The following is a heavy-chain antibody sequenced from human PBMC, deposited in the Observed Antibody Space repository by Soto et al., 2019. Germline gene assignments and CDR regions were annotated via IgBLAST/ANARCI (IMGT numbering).Heavy chain of an antibody. CDR2: IYGGDSDV. D-gene: IGHD2-2*01. J-gene: IGHJ5*02. CDR3: ARPRNAGWFDP. V-gene: IGHV5-51*01. CDR1: GYDFSTFW. Sequence: GESLKISCQASGYDFSTFWIVWVRQTPWKGLEWMGVIYGGDSDVTYSPSFQGQVTISVDRSRNTAYLHWSSLRASHTAIYYCARPRNAGWFDPWGQG.